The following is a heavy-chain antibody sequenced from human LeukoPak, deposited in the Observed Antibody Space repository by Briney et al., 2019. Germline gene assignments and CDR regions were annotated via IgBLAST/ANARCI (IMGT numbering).Heavy chain of an antibody. Sequence: GGSLRLSCAASGFTFSSYGMHWVRQAPGKGLEWVAVIWYDGSNKYYADSVKGRFTISRDNSKNTLYLQMNSLRAEDTAVYYCAKDHTDNWNSYFDYWGQGTLVTVSS. CDR2: IWYDGSNK. J-gene: IGHJ4*02. CDR1: GFTFSSYG. V-gene: IGHV3-33*06. CDR3: AKDHTDNWNSYFDY. D-gene: IGHD1-7*01.